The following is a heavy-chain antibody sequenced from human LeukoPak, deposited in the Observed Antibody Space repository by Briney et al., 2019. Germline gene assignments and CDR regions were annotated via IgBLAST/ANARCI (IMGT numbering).Heavy chain of an antibody. Sequence: PGRSLRLSCAASGFTFSYYGMHWVRQAPGKGLEWVAAIWYDGSNEYYVDSVKGRFTISRDNSKNTLYLQMNNLRAEDTAVYYCARDDPKYCSGGTCYARGSLDYWGQGTLVTVSS. CDR3: ARDDPKYCSGGTCYARGSLDY. V-gene: IGHV3-33*01. J-gene: IGHJ4*02. D-gene: IGHD2-15*01. CDR2: IWYDGSNE. CDR1: GFTFSYYG.